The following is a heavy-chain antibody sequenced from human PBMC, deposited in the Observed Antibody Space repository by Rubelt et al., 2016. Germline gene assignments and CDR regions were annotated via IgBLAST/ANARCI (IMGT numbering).Heavy chain of an antibody. CDR1: GYTFTSYG. J-gene: IGHJ3*02. D-gene: IGHD6-19*01. Sequence: QVQLVQSGAEVKKHGASVKVYCKASGYTFTSYGISWVRQAPGQGLEWMGWISAFNGNTDYAQTLQGRVTMTTDTSTSTGYMELRSLRSDVTAVYYCARDRTWLVPGLDAFDIWGQGTMVTVSS. V-gene: IGHV1-18*01. CDR2: ISAFNGNT. CDR3: ARDRTWLVPGLDAFDI.